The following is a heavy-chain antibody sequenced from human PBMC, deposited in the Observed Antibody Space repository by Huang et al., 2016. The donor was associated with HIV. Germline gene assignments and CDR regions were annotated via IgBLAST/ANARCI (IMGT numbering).Heavy chain of an antibody. V-gene: IGHV4-59*11. Sequence: QVQLQESGPGLVKPSETLSLTCSVSGGSISSHYWRWIRQPPGKGLEWIGSIYYSVVSNYSPSLKSRVVISGDTSRNQFALKLSSVTAADTAVYYCARDRRHCSGGSCYYSDYWGHGTLVTVSS. J-gene: IGHJ4*01. CDR3: ARDRRHCSGGSCYYSDY. D-gene: IGHD2-15*01. CDR2: IYYSVVS. CDR1: GGSISSHY.